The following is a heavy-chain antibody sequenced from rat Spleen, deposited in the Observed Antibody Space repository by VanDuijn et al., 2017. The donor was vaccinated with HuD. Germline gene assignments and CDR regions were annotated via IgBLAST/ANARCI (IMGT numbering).Heavy chain of an antibody. D-gene: IGHD1-5*01. V-gene: IGHV5-29*01. CDR3: ARTEIQLDYFDY. CDR1: GFTFSNYD. Sequence: EVQLVESGGGLVQPGRSLKLSCAASGFTFSNYDMAWVRQAPTKGLEWVATISYDGSGTYYRDSVKGRFTISRDDAKSTLYLQMDSLRSEDTATYYCARTEIQLDYFDYWGQGVMVTVSS. J-gene: IGHJ2*01. CDR2: ISYDGSGT.